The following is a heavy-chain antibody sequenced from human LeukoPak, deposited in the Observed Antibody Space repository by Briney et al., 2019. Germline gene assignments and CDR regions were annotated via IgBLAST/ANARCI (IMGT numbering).Heavy chain of an antibody. CDR1: GGSISSSSYC. J-gene: IGHJ4*02. CDR2: IYESRST. V-gene: IGHV4-39*01. Sequence: ASETLSLTYPVSGGSISSSSYCWGWIRQPPGKGLEWNGSIYESRSTYSNPSLNSPVPVSIDTSKNQFLLKLSSVAAADTAVYYCARLHLTGHFDYWGQGTLVTVSS. CDR3: ARLHLTGHFDY. D-gene: IGHD3-9*01.